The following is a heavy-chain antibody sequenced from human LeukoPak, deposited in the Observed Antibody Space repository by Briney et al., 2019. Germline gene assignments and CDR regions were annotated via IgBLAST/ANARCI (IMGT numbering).Heavy chain of an antibody. D-gene: IGHD2-2*01. CDR1: GYTFTDYY. V-gene: IGHV1-2*02. CDR2: INPNSGGT. J-gene: IGHJ5*02. CDR3: ARGMGVLVPAATWFDP. Sequence: ASVKVSCKASGYTFTDYYLHWLRQAPGQGLEWMGWINPNSGGTNYAQKFQGRVTMTRDTSISTAYMDLSRLRSDDTAVYYCARGMGVLVPAATWFDPWGQGTLVTVSS.